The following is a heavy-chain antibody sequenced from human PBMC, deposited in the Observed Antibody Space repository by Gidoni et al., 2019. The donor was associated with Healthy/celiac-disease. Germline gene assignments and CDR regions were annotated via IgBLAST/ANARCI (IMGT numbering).Heavy chain of an antibody. J-gene: IGHJ5*02. CDR1: GGSISSYY. D-gene: IGHD1-7*01. Sequence: QVQLQESGPGLVKPSEPLSLTCTVSGGSISSYYCSWIRQPAGKGLEWIGRIYTSGSTNYNPSLKSRVTMSVDTSKNQFSLKLSSVTAADTAVYYCARDNLELSSPNWFDPWGQGTLVTVSS. CDR3: ARDNLELSSPNWFDP. CDR2: IYTSGST. V-gene: IGHV4-4*07.